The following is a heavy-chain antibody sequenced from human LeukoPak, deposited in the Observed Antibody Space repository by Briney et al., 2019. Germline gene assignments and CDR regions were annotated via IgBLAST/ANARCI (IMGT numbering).Heavy chain of an antibody. CDR2: IYHSGST. CDR1: GGSISSGGYY. Sequence: RPSETLSLTCTVSGGSISSGGYYWSWIRQPPGKGLEWIGYIYHSGSTYYNPSLKSRVTISVDTSKNQFSLKLSSVTAADTAVYYCADGQKYYFDYWGQGTLVTVSS. J-gene: IGHJ4*02. CDR3: ADGQKYYFDY. V-gene: IGHV4-30-2*01.